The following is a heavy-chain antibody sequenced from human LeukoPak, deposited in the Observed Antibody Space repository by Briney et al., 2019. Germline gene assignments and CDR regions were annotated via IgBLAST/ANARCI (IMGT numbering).Heavy chain of an antibody. V-gene: IGHV4-34*01. Sequence: SETLSLTCAVYGGSFSGYYWSWIRQPPGKGLEWIGEIDHSGSTNYNPSLKSRVTISVDTSKNQFSLKLSSVTAADTAVYYCARALPPYYYGMDVWGQGTTVTVSS. CDR1: GGSFSGYY. CDR3: ARALPPYYYGMDV. J-gene: IGHJ6*02. CDR2: IDHSGST.